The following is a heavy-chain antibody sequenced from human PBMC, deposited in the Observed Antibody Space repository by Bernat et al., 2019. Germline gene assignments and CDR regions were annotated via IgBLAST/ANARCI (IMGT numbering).Heavy chain of an antibody. Sequence: QVQLVESGGGVVQPGRSLRLSCAASGFTFSSYAMHWVRQAPGKGLEWVAVISYDGSNKYYADSVKGRFTISRDNSKNTLYPQMNSLRAEDTAVYYCARDGVDVLRFLEWLSVEQYNWFDPWGQGTLVTVSS. CDR3: ARDGVDVLRFLEWLSVEQYNWFDP. D-gene: IGHD3-3*01. CDR2: ISYDGSNK. J-gene: IGHJ5*02. V-gene: IGHV3-30-3*01. CDR1: GFTFSSYA.